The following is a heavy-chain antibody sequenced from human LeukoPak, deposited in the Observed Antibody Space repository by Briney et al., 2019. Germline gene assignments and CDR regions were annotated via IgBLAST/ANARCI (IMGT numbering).Heavy chain of an antibody. CDR3: AKDSNYYGSGSYDY. J-gene: IGHJ4*02. Sequence: GGSLRLSCAASAFSLNAYNMNWVRQAPGKGLEWVSSISYTGTYIYYADSVKGRFTISRDNAQNSLYLQMNSLRAEDTAVYYCAKDSNYYGSGSYDYWGQGTLVTVSS. V-gene: IGHV3-21*04. CDR1: AFSLNAYN. CDR2: ISYTGTYI. D-gene: IGHD3-10*01.